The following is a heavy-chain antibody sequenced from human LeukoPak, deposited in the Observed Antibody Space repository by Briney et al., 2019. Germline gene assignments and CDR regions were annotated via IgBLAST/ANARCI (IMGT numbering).Heavy chain of an antibody. Sequence: ASVKVSCKASGYTFTSYAMHWVRQAPGQRLEWMGWINAGNGNTKCSQKFQGRVTIARDTSASTAYMELSSLRSEDTAVYYCARVGYYGSGSYYNDYGMDVWGQGTTVTVSS. V-gene: IGHV1-3*01. D-gene: IGHD3-10*01. CDR1: GYTFTSYA. J-gene: IGHJ6*02. CDR3: ARVGYYGSGSYYNDYGMDV. CDR2: INAGNGNT.